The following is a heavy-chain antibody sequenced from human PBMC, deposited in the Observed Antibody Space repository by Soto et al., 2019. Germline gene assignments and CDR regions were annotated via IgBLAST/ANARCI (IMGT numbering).Heavy chain of an antibody. V-gene: IGHV1-69*01. D-gene: IGHD4-17*01. CDR1: GGTFSSYA. CDR3: ATRTTVAYYYYYGMDV. CDR2: IIPIFGTA. Sequence: QVQLVQSGAEVKKPGSSVKVSCKASGGTFSSYAISWVRQAPGQGLEWMGGIIPIFGTANYAQKFQGRVTITADESTSTAYMELSSLRSEDTAVYYCATRTTVAYYYYYGMDVWGQGATVTVSS. J-gene: IGHJ6*02.